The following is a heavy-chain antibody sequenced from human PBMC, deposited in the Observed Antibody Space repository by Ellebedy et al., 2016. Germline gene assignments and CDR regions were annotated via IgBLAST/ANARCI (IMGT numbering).Heavy chain of an antibody. CDR1: GGSFSGYY. V-gene: IGHV4-34*01. CDR3: ARGWSYYYGSGSYYTT. Sequence: SETLSLTXAVYGGSFSGYYWSWIRQPPGKGLEWIGEINHSGSTNYNPSPKSRVTISVDTSKNQFSLKLSSVTAADTAVYYCARGWSYYYGSGSYYTTWGQGTTVTVSS. D-gene: IGHD3-10*01. J-gene: IGHJ6*02. CDR2: INHSGST.